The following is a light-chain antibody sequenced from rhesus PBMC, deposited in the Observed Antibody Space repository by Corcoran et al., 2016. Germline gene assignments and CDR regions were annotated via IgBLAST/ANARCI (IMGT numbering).Light chain of an antibody. J-gene: IGKJ2*01. Sequence: DIVMTQTPLSLPVTPGEPASIPCRSSQSLLDSEDGNTYLDWYLQKPGQSPQLLIYEVSNRASGVPDRFSGSWSDTDFTMKISRVEAEDVGVYYCMQALEFPYSFGQGTKVEIK. CDR2: EVS. CDR3: MQALEFPYS. V-gene: IGKV2-104*02. CDR1: QSLLDSEDGNTY.